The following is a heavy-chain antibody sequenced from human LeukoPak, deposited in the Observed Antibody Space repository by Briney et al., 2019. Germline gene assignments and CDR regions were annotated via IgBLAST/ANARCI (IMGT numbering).Heavy chain of an antibody. CDR2: IKQDGSEK. D-gene: IGHD3-3*01. Sequence: GGSLRLSCAVSGFTFNTSWMDWVRQAPGKGLEWVANIKQDGSEKYYVDSVKGRFTISRDNAKNSLYLQMNSLRAEDTAVYYCARSRFLEWLLSAFDYWGQGTLVTVSS. V-gene: IGHV3-7*01. CDR1: GFTFNTSW. J-gene: IGHJ4*02. CDR3: ARSRFLEWLLSAFDY.